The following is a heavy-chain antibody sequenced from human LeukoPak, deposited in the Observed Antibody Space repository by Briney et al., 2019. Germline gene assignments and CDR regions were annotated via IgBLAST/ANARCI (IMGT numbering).Heavy chain of an antibody. J-gene: IGHJ4*02. CDR1: GFTFDDYS. Sequence: GGSLRLSCEASGFTFDDYSMHWVRQAPGKGLEWVWGISWNSGSKGYADSVKGRFTISRDNAKNSLYLQMNSLRAEDTALYYCAKDNYSGSYYLLDYWGQGTLVTVSS. D-gene: IGHD1-26*01. CDR3: AKDNYSGSYYLLDY. V-gene: IGHV3-9*01. CDR2: ISWNSGSK.